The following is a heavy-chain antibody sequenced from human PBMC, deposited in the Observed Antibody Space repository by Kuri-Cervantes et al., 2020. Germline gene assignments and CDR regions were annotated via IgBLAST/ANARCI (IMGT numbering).Heavy chain of an antibody. Sequence: SGPTLVKPTQTLTLTCTFSGFSLSTSGVGVGWIRQPPGKALEWFALIYWDDDKRYSPSLKSRLTITKDTSKNQVVLTMTNMDPVDTATYYCAHRRIWRSNDAFDIWGQGTMVTVSS. J-gene: IGHJ3*02. CDR3: AHRRIWRSNDAFDI. CDR1: GFSLSTSGVG. D-gene: IGHD3-10*01. CDR2: IYWDDDK. V-gene: IGHV2-5*02.